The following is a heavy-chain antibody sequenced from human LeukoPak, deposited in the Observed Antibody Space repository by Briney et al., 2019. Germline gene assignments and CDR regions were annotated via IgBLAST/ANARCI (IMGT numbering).Heavy chain of an antibody. Sequence: GGSLRLSCEASGFTFSSHSMIWVRQAPGKRLEWVSYIGSSGSPTHYADSVKGRFTISRDNSKNTLYLQMNGLRAEDTAVYYCAKDFGYCINGVCYGTPFDYWGQGTLVTVSS. CDR3: AKDFGYCINGVCYGTPFDY. CDR1: GFTFSSHS. V-gene: IGHV3-48*01. CDR2: IGSSGSPT. D-gene: IGHD2-8*01. J-gene: IGHJ4*02.